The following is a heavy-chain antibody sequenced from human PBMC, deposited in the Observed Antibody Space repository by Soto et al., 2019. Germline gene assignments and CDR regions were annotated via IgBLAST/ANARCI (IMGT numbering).Heavy chain of an antibody. CDR3: ARAPRGVGATPGYYYGMDV. CDR2: IYHNGST. CDR1: GGSISSSNW. J-gene: IGHJ6*02. Sequence: SETLSLTYALSGGSISSSNWWSWDRQPPGKDLEWTGEIYHNGSTNYNPSLKSRVTISVDKSKNQFSLKLSSVTAADTAVYYCARAPRGVGATPGYYYGMDVWGQGTTVTVSS. D-gene: IGHD1-26*01. V-gene: IGHV4-4*02.